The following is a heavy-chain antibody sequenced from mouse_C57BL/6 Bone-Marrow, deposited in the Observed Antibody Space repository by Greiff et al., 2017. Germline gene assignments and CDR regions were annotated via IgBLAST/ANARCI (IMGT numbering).Heavy chain of an antibody. V-gene: IGHV5-9*01. J-gene: IGHJ1*03. CDR2: ISGGGGNT. Sequence: EVQGVESGGGLVKPGGSLKLSCAASGFTFSSYTMSWVHQTPEKRLQWVAAISGGGGNTYYPDSVKGRFTISRDNDKNILYLQMSSLRSEDTALYYCSRQVTTVLATKYFDVWGTGTTVTVSS. CDR1: GFTFSSYT. CDR3: SRQVTTVLATKYFDV. D-gene: IGHD1-1*01.